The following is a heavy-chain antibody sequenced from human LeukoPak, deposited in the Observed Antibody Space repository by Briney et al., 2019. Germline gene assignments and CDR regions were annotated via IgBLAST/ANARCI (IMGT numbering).Heavy chain of an antibody. CDR3: ARQDGNSKYYFDY. D-gene: IGHD1-1*01. J-gene: IGHJ4*02. V-gene: IGHV5-51*01. CDR1: GYSFTYYW. CDR2: IYPGDSVT. Sequence: GESLKISCKGSGYSFTYYWIGWVRQMPGKGLEWMGIIYPGDSVTRYRPSFQGQVTISVDKSISTAYLQWSSLKASDTAMYYCARQDGNSKYYFDYWGQGTLVTVSS.